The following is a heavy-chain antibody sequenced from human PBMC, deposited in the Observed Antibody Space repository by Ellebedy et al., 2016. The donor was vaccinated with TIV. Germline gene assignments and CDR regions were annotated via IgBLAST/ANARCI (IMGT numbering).Heavy chain of an antibody. Sequence: AASVKVSCKASGYSFYNYDINWVRQALGQGLEWMGWISVYNGDTNFAQKFQGRFTMTTDTSTSTTYMELRSLGSDDTAVYYCAQTRITMVRGYYGMDVWGQGTTVTVSS. V-gene: IGHV1-18*04. CDR3: AQTRITMVRGYYGMDV. CDR2: ISVYNGDT. J-gene: IGHJ6*02. CDR1: GYSFYNYD. D-gene: IGHD3-10*01.